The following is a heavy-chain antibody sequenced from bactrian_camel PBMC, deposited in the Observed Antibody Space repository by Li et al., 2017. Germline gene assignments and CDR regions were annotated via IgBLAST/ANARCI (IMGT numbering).Heavy chain of an antibody. CDR1: GVSLNDYA. Sequence: QLVEFGGGLVEAGGSLRLSCTASGVSLNDYAAGWFRQAPGQEREGVACISWSGTTTIYADSVKGRFTISRDTANNTPYLQLNSLGTEDTAMYYCTQDAYGLGNSWGQGTQVTVS. J-gene: IGHJ4*01. V-gene: IGHV3S63*01. CDR3: TQDAYGLGNS. CDR2: ISWSGTTT. D-gene: IGHD1*01.